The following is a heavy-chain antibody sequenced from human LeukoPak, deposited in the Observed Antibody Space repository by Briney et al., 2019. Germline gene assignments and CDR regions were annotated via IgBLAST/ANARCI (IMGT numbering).Heavy chain of an antibody. CDR3: ASSSSWSLCPFDY. J-gene: IGHJ4*02. Sequence: GASVKVSCKASGGTFSSYAISWVRQAPGQGLEWMGRIIPILGIANYAQKFQGRVTITADKSTSTAYMELSSLRSEDTAVYYCASSSSWSLCPFDYWGQGTLVTVSS. V-gene: IGHV1-69*04. CDR2: IIPILGIA. D-gene: IGHD6-13*01. CDR1: GGTFSSYA.